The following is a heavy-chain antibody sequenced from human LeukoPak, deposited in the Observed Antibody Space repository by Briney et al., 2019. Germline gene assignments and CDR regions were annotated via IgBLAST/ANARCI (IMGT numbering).Heavy chain of an antibody. D-gene: IGHD2-2*01. Sequence: SETLSLTCTVSGGSISSYYWSWIRQPPGKGLEWIGYIYYSGSTNYNPSLKSRVTISVDTSKNQFSLKLSSVTAADTAVYYCARVPCSSTSCYHYYYYMDVWGTGTTVTVSS. CDR2: IYYSGST. CDR1: GGSISSYY. CDR3: ARVPCSSTSCYHYYYYMDV. J-gene: IGHJ6*03. V-gene: IGHV4-59*01.